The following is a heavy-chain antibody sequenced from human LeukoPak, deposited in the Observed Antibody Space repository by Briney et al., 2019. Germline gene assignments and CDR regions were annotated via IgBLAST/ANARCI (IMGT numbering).Heavy chain of an antibody. CDR2: ISGSGGST. CDR1: GFTFSSYA. J-gene: IGHJ4*02. D-gene: IGHD6-19*01. Sequence: AGGSLRLSCAASGFTFSSYAMSWVRQAPGKGLEWVSAISGSGGSTYYADSVKGRFTISRDNAKNSLYLQMNSLRAEDTAVYYCARDSLAVADFDYWGQGTLVTVSS. CDR3: ARDSLAVADFDY. V-gene: IGHV3-23*01.